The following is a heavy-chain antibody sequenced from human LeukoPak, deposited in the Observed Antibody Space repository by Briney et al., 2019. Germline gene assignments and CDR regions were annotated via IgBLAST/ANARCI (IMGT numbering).Heavy chain of an antibody. V-gene: IGHV3-21*01. J-gene: IGHJ3*02. CDR3: ASLNGPDAFDI. Sequence: GGSLRLSCAASGFTFSSYSMNWVCQAPGKGLEWVSSISSSSSYIYYADSVKGRFTISRDNAKNSLYLQMNSLRAEDTAVYYCASLNGPDAFDIWGQGTMVTVSS. D-gene: IGHD2-8*01. CDR1: GFTFSSYS. CDR2: ISSSSSYI.